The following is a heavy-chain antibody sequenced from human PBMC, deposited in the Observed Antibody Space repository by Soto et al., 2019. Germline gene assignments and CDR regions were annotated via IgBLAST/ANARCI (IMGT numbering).Heavy chain of an antibody. CDR2: ISASGGRT. J-gene: IGHJ4*02. CDR1: GFTFSNCA. V-gene: IGHV3-23*01. Sequence: PGGSLRLSCAVSGFTFSNCAMSWVRQAPGKGLEWVTGISASGGRTYYANSVKGRFTILRDNVKNTLYLQMNSLRDDDTAVYYCAKASFTPPTGQGHLDGWGQGTLVTVSS. CDR3: AKASFTPPTGQGHLDG.